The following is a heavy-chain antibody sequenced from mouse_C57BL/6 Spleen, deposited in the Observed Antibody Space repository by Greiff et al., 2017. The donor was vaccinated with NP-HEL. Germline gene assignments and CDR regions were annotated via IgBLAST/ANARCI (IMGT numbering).Heavy chain of an antibody. Sequence: EVMLVESGGGLVKPGGSLKLSCAASGFTFSDYGMHWVRQAPEEGLEWVAYISSGSSTIYYADTVKGRFTISRDNAKNTLFLQMTSLRSEDTAMYYCARHGVGRRYFDVWGTGTTVTVSS. CDR2: ISSGSSTI. D-gene: IGHD4-1*01. CDR1: GFTFSDYG. CDR3: ARHGVGRRYFDV. J-gene: IGHJ1*03. V-gene: IGHV5-17*01.